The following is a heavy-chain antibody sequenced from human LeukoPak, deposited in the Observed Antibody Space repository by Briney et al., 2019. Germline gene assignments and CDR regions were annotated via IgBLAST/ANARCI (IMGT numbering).Heavy chain of an antibody. Sequence: GGSLRLSCAASGFTVSSNYMSWVRQAPGKGLEWVSVIYSGGSTYYADSVKGRFTISRDNSKNTLYLQMNSLRAEDTAVYYCAREVARGYHDYWGQGTLVTVSS. V-gene: IGHV3-53*01. CDR1: GFTVSSNY. J-gene: IGHJ4*03. CDR3: AREVARGYHDY. D-gene: IGHD2-15*01. CDR2: IYSGGST.